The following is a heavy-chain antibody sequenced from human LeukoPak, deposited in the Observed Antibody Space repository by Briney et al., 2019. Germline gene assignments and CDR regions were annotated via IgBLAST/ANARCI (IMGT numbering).Heavy chain of an antibody. CDR1: GFTVSSNY. Sequence: GGSLRLSCAASGFTVSSNYMSWVRQAPGKGLEWVSVIYSGGSTYYADSVKGRFTISRDNSKNTLYLQMNSLRAEDTAVYYCARATRMVRGVIIGFDPWGQGTLVTVSS. V-gene: IGHV3-53*01. CDR2: IYSGGST. J-gene: IGHJ5*02. D-gene: IGHD3-10*01. CDR3: ARATRMVRGVIIGFDP.